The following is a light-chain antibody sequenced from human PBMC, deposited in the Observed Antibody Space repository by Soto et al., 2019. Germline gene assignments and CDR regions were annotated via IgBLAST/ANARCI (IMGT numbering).Light chain of an antibody. J-gene: IGLJ1*01. Sequence: QSVLTQPPSASGSPGQSVTISCTGTKNDIGVYDFVSWYQHHPGKAPRLIIYEVVQRPSAVPDRFSGSKCGNTASLTGSGLQAADEADYFCKSYAGSNTYVFGSGTKVTVL. CDR1: KNDIGVYDF. CDR3: KSYAGSNTYV. V-gene: IGLV2-8*01. CDR2: EVV.